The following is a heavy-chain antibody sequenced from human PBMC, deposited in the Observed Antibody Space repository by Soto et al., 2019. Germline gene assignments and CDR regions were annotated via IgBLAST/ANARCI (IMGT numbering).Heavy chain of an antibody. CDR2: ISTYNGNT. V-gene: IGHV1-18*01. Sequence: ASVKVSCKASGYSFITYGISWVRQAPGQGLEWMGWISTYNGNTNYAQKLQGRITMTTDTSTTTGYMELRSLRSDDTAVYYCARDAPKDIVLVPALYYYYYYGMDVWGQGTTVTVSS. D-gene: IGHD2-2*01. CDR3: ARDAPKDIVLVPALYYYYYYGMDV. CDR1: GYSFITYG. J-gene: IGHJ6*02.